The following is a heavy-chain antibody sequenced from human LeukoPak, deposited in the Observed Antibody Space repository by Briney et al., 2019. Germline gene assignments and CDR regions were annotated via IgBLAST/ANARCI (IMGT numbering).Heavy chain of an antibody. J-gene: IGHJ6*03. CDR1: GGSFSGYY. CDR3: ARGVVPAALDWYYYYMDV. D-gene: IGHD2-2*01. Sequence: SETLSLTCAVYGGSFSGYYWSWIRQPPGKGLEWIGEINHSGSTNYNPSLKSRVTISVDTSKNQFSLKLSSLTAADTAVYYCARGVVPAALDWYYYYMDVWGKGTTVTVSS. V-gene: IGHV4-34*01. CDR2: INHSGST.